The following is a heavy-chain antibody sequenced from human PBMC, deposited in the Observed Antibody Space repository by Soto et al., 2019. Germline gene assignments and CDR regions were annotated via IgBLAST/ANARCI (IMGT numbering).Heavy chain of an antibody. CDR3: ARGTYYYYSSGYYSCAFDI. CDR2: IIPIFGTA. V-gene: IGHV1-69*01. D-gene: IGHD3-22*01. J-gene: IGHJ3*02. Sequence: QVQLVQSGAEVKKPGSSVKVSCKASGGTFSSYAISWVRQAPGQGLEWMGGIIPIFGTANYAQKFQGRVTITGDESTSTAYMELSSLRSEDTAVYYCARGTYYYYSSGYYSCAFDIWGQGTMVTVSS. CDR1: GGTFSSYA.